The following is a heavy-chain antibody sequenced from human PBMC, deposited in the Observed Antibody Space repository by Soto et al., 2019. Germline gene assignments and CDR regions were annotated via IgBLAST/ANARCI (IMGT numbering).Heavy chain of an antibody. CDR2: IRSKANSYAT. J-gene: IGHJ3*02. D-gene: IGHD4-17*01. V-gene: IGHV3-73*01. Sequence: GGSLILSCAASGFTFRGSSRHWVRQASGKGLEWVGRIRSKANSYATAYAASVKGRFTISRDDSKNTAYLQMNSLKTEDTAVYYCTRPFPGYGGNSDAFDIWGQGTMVTVSS. CDR3: TRPFPGYGGNSDAFDI. CDR1: GFTFRGSS.